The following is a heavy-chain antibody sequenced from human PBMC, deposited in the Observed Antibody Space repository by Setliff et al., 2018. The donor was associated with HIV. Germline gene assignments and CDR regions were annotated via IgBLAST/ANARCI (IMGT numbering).Heavy chain of an antibody. Sequence: SETLSLTCTVSGGSIRSYYWSWIRQPPGKGLEWIGYIYNSGSTNYNPSLKSRVTIAIDTSKNQFSLRLSSVTAADTAVYSCARTRRDDSSGYYAPLFDYWGQGALVTVSS. CDR3: ARTRRDDSSGYYAPLFDY. V-gene: IGHV4-59*08. J-gene: IGHJ4*02. CDR1: GGSIRSYY. CDR2: IYNSGST. D-gene: IGHD3-22*01.